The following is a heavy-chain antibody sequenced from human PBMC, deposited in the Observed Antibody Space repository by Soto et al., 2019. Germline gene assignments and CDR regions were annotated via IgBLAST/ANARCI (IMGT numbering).Heavy chain of an antibody. CDR2: IKSKTDGGTA. J-gene: IGHJ4*02. CDR3: TTGIYYDILTGYHNVAY. CDR1: GFNLSHPW. Sequence: GSLRLSCVASGFNLSHPWMTWVRQAAGKGLEWVGRIKSKTDGGTADYAAPVKGRATISRDDSKNTVYLQMNSLKTEDTAVYYCTTGIYYDILTGYHNVAYWGQGALVTVSS. V-gene: IGHV3-15*01. D-gene: IGHD3-9*01.